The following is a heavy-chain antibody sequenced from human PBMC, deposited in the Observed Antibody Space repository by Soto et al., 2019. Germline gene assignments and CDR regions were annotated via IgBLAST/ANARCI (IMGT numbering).Heavy chain of an antibody. J-gene: IGHJ4*02. D-gene: IGHD4-17*01. V-gene: IGHV3-23*01. CDR3: AKDPNGDYVGAFDA. CDR1: AYTFSNYA. Sequence: GGLLRLSCAPCAYTFSNYAMTWVRQGAGKGLEWVSSISGSGAGTYYTDSVKGRFTISRDNSKNTLFLQMNSLRAEDTAVYYCAKDPNGDYVGAFDARGQGTLVTVSS. CDR2: ISGSGAGT.